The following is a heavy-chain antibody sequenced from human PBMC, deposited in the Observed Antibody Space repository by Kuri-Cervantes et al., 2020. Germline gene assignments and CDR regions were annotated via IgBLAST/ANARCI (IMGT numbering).Heavy chain of an antibody. V-gene: IGHV1-2*02. J-gene: IGHJ5*02. CDR2: INPNSGGT. CDR1: GYTFTDYY. CDR3: AKDRARVVVAANNWFDP. Sequence: ASVKVSCKASGYTFTDYYMHWVRQAPGQGLEWMGRINPNSGGTNYAQKFQGRVTMTRDTSISTAYMELSRLRSDDTAVYYCAKDRARVVVAANNWFDPWGQGTPVTVSS. D-gene: IGHD2-15*01.